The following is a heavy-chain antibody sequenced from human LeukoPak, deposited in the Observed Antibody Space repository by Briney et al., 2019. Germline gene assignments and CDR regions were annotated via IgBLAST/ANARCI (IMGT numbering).Heavy chain of an antibody. CDR1: GFTFRSHA. V-gene: IGHV3-23*01. Sequence: GGSLRLSCVGSGFTFRSHAMSWVRQAPEKGLEFVSGIYENGGTTYYADSVKGRFSISKDNSKNTLYLQMDSLRGEDTAVYYCAKDFRIGYSAHFDYWGQGALVTVSS. J-gene: IGHJ4*02. CDR3: AKDFRIGYSAHFDY. CDR2: IYENGGTT. D-gene: IGHD2-21*01.